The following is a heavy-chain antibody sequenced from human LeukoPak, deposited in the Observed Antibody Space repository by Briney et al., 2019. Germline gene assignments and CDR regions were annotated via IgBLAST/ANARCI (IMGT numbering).Heavy chain of an antibody. D-gene: IGHD3-10*01. V-gene: IGHV3-23*01. CDR2: VSGSGGDT. J-gene: IGHJ4*02. CDR1: GFTFSNFA. CDR3: AKDSLQAGKPSYYFDY. Sequence: SGGSLRLSCAASGFTFSNFAMNWVRQAPGKGLEWVSVVSGSGGDTYYADSVKGRFTISRDNSKNTLYLQMNSLRAEDTAVYYCAKDSLQAGKPSYYFDYWGQGTLVTVSS.